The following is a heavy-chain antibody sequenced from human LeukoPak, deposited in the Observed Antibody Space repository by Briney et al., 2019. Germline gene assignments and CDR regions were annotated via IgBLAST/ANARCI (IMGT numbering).Heavy chain of an antibody. D-gene: IGHD1-26*01. V-gene: IGHV4-4*02. Sequence: MASETLSLTCAVSGDSISSSHWWSWVRQSPGKGLEWIGEIYHSGNTNYNPSLKSRVTISVDKSKNQFSLKLSSVTAADTAVYYCARDGGVGARTFDYWGQGTLVTVSS. J-gene: IGHJ4*02. CDR1: GDSISSSHW. CDR3: ARDGGVGARTFDY. CDR2: IYHSGNT.